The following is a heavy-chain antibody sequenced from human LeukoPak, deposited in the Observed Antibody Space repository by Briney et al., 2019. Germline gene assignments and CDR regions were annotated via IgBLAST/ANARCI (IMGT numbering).Heavy chain of an antibody. CDR2: IYYSGST. Sequence: SETLSLTCTVSGGSISSSSYYWGWIRQPPGKGLEWIGSIYYSGSTYYNPSLKSRVTISVDTSKNQFSLKLSSVTAADTAVYYCARDATMMGNYFNYWGQGTLVTVSS. D-gene: IGHD5-12*01. CDR3: ARDATMMGNYFNY. CDR1: GGSISSSSYY. J-gene: IGHJ4*02. V-gene: IGHV4-39*07.